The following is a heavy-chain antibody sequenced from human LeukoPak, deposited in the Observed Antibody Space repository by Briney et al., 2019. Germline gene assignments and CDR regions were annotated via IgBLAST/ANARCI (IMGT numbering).Heavy chain of an antibody. Sequence: PSETLSLTCTVSGDSISSHYGSWIRQSPGKGLEWIGDIYKNGNTNYDPSLKSRVTISIDPSKNQFSMRLSSVTAADAAIYSCARGDRIAARPVAFDIWGQGTMVTVSS. CDR3: ARGDRIAARPVAFDI. CDR1: GDSISSHY. J-gene: IGHJ3*02. V-gene: IGHV4-59*11. CDR2: IYKNGNT. D-gene: IGHD6-6*01.